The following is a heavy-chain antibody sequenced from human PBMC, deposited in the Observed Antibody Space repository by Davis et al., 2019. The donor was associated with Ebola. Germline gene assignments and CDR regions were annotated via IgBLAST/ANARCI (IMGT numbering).Heavy chain of an antibody. J-gene: IGHJ6*02. CDR1: GFIFSRYA. V-gene: IGHV3-30-3*01. CDR3: AKDDGYCTSTSCLLYFYFGLDV. CDR2: ISYDGSNE. Sequence: GESLKISCAASGFIFSRYAMHWVRQAPGKGLEWLAVISYDGSNEYYAVSVKGRFIVSRDNSKNTLHLQMNSLRVEDTAVYYCAKDDGYCTSTSCLLYFYFGLDVWGQGTTVTVSS. D-gene: IGHD2-2*03.